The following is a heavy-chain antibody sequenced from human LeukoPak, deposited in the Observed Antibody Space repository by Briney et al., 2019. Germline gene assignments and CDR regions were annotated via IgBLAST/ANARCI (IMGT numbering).Heavy chain of an antibody. Sequence: GGSLRLSCAASGFTFSSYSMNWVRQAPGKGLEWVSSISSSSSYIYYADSVKGRFTISRDNAKNSLYLQMNSLRAEDTAVYYCARDDTLSHGFGELFWNWFDPWGQGTLVTVSS. V-gene: IGHV3-21*01. D-gene: IGHD3-10*01. CDR2: ISSSSSYI. CDR1: GFTFSSYS. J-gene: IGHJ5*02. CDR3: ARDDTLSHGFGELFWNWFDP.